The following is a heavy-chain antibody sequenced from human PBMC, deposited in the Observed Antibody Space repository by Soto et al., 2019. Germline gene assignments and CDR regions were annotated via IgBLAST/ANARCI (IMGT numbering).Heavy chain of an antibody. J-gene: IGHJ4*02. D-gene: IGHD2-15*01. Sequence: QVQLQQSGPRLARPSGTLSLTCVVSGGSISSTNWWTWVRQTPGKGLEWIGEVYHTGSTKYNPSLKNRATISLDTSNNQFSLNLKSGPAADTAVYYCATLPPRIVVVVLPIPSWGQGTLVTVSS. CDR1: GGSISSTNW. V-gene: IGHV4-4*02. CDR2: VYHTGST. CDR3: ATLPPRIVVVVLPIPS.